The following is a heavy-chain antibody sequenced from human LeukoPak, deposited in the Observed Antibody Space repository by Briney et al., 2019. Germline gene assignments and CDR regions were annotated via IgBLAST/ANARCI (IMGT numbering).Heavy chain of an antibody. J-gene: IGHJ4*02. Sequence: ASVKVSCKASGYTFTGYYMHWVRQAPGQGLEWMGWINPNSGGTNYAQKFQGRVTMTRDTSISTAYMELSRLRSDDTAVYYCARGSRGYSYGYGLHYFDYWGQGTLVTVSS. CDR2: INPNSGGT. V-gene: IGHV1-2*02. CDR1: GYTFTGYY. CDR3: ARGSRGYSYGYGLHYFDY. D-gene: IGHD5-18*01.